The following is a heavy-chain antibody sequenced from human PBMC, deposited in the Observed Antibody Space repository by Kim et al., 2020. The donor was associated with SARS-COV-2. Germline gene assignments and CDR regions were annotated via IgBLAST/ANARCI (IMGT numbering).Heavy chain of an antibody. Sequence: SDKYYVDSVKARFTISRDNAKNSLYLQMNNLRAEDTSVYYCAKGGLFFDSWGQGILVTVSS. V-gene: IGHV3-7*01. J-gene: IGHJ4*02. CDR2: SDK. CDR3: AKGGLFFDS.